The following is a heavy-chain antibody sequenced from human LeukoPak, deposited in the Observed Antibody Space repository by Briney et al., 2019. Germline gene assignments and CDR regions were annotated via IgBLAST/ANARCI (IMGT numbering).Heavy chain of an antibody. D-gene: IGHD3-16*01. CDR1: GFTVSTSV. CDR3: VKGKDLYGALDI. Sequence: GGSLRLSCAASGFTVSTSVMHWVRQAPGKGLDWAAIISFDGTTKYYADSVKGRFTISRDNSKNTLFLQMDSLRVEDTAVYYCVKGKDLYGALDIWGQGTMVTVSS. V-gene: IGHV3-30*18. J-gene: IGHJ3*02. CDR2: ISFDGTTK.